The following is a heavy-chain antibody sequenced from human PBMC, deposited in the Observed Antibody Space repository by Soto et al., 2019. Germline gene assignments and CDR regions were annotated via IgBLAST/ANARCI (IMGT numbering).Heavy chain of an antibody. J-gene: IGHJ6*02. V-gene: IGHV3-21*01. D-gene: IGHD6-6*01. CDR2: ISSSSSYI. Sequence: LRLSCAASGFTFSSYSMNWVRQAPGKGLEWVSSISSSSSYIYYADSVKGRFTISRDNAKNSLYLQMNSLRAEDTAVYYCARDAIEYSSSPSPYYYYYGMDVWGQGTTVTVSS. CDR3: ARDAIEYSSSPSPYYYYYGMDV. CDR1: GFTFSSYS.